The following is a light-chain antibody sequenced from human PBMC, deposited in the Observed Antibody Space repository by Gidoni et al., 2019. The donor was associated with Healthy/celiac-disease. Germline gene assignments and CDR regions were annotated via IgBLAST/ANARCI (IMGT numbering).Light chain of an antibody. Sequence: LQITQSPSSLSASVGDRVTITCQASQDSSNYLNWYLQKPGKAQKPLSYDESNLETGVPSRFSGSGSGTDFTCTISSLQPEDIATYYCQQYDNLPPYTFGQGTKLEIK. V-gene: IGKV1-33*01. CDR1: QDSSNY. CDR2: DES. CDR3: QQYDNLPPYT. J-gene: IGKJ2*01.